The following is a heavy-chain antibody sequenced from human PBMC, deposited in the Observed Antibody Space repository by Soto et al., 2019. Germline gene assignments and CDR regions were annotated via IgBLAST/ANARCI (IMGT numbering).Heavy chain of an antibody. Sequence: EMQLLESGGGLVQPGGSLRLSCVVSGFSFSTYGVTWVRQAPGKGLEWVCGVSGGSGVTHYTDSVKGRFTISGDDSKNTVYLQMHSLRGEDTAVYYCTREDGIVGATSAFDYWGQGTLVTVSS. CDR1: GFSFSTYG. CDR3: TREDGIVGATSAFDY. J-gene: IGHJ4*02. CDR2: VSGGSGVT. V-gene: IGHV3-23*01. D-gene: IGHD1-26*01.